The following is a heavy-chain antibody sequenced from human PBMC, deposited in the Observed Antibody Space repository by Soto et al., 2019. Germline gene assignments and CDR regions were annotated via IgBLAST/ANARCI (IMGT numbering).Heavy chain of an antibody. J-gene: IGHJ6*03. V-gene: IGHV4-59*01. D-gene: IGHD3-16*01. Sequence: QVQLQESGPGLVKPSETLSLTCTVSGGSISSYYWSWIRQPPGKGLEWSGYIYYSGSTNYNPSLKSRVTISVDTSKNQFSLKLSSVTAADTAVYYCARGLRGFNYYYYYYMDVWGKGTTVTVSS. CDR3: ARGLRGFNYYYYYYMDV. CDR1: GGSISSYY. CDR2: IYYSGST.